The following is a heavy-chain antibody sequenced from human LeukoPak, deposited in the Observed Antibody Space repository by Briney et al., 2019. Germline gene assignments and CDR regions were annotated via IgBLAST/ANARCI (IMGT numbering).Heavy chain of an antibody. CDR2: MNPNSGNT. Sequence: GASVKVSCKAAGYTFTSYDFNWVRQATRQGLEWVGWMNPNSGNTGNAQTFQGRVTITRNTSISTAYMELSSLRSEDKAGYCCARGRIASREPVLFPYWGQGTLVTVSS. CDR3: ARGRIASREPVLFPY. J-gene: IGHJ4*02. CDR1: GYTFTSYD. D-gene: IGHD1-26*01. V-gene: IGHV1-8*02.